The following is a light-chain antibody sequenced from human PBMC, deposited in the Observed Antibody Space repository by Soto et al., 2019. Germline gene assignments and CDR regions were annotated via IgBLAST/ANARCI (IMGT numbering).Light chain of an antibody. CDR1: SSDVGGYNY. J-gene: IGLJ1*01. V-gene: IGLV2-14*01. CDR2: DVS. Sequence: QSVLTQPASVSGSPGQSITISCTGTSSDVGGYNYVSWYQQHPGKAPKLMIYDVSNRPSGVSNRFSGSKSGNTASLTISGLQAEDEADYYCSSYTSSSTYVFGTGTKVPDL. CDR3: SSYTSSSTYV.